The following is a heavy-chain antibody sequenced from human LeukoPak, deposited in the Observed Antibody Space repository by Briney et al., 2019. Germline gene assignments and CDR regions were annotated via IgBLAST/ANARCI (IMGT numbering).Heavy chain of an antibody. CDR2: IYSDGTI. CDR1: GFXVSSNY. J-gene: IGHJ3*02. CDR3: ASPSSGQSFDI. D-gene: IGHD6-19*01. Sequence: GSLRLSCAASGFXVSSNYMSWVRQVPGKGLEWVSVIYSDGTISYADSVKGRFTISRDNSKNTLFLQMNSLRAEDTAVYYCASPSSGQSFDIWGQGTMVTVSS. V-gene: IGHV3-53*01.